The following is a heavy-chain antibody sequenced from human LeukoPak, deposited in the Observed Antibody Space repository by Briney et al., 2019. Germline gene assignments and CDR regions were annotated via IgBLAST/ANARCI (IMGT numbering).Heavy chain of an antibody. Sequence: ASVKVSCKASGYIFTSHYMHWVRQAPGQGLEWMGIINPSGGDTTYAQKFQGRLSMTRDMSTSTVYMELSSLRSEDTAVYYCARTFYEQMPHFDYWGQGTLVTVSS. V-gene: IGHV1-46*01. D-gene: IGHD3-16*01. CDR3: ARTFYEQMPHFDY. J-gene: IGHJ4*02. CDR2: INPSGGDT. CDR1: GYIFTSHY.